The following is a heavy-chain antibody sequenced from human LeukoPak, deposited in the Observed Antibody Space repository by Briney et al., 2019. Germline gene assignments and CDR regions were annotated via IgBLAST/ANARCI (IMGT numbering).Heavy chain of an antibody. CDR2: IYYTGST. CDR3: ARLWDSTGLYFYYHMDV. J-gene: IGHJ6*03. D-gene: IGHD6-19*01. CDR1: GGSISSYY. V-gene: IGHV4-59*12. Sequence: SETLSLTCTVSGGSISSYYWSWIRQPPGKGLEWIGYIYYTGSTNYNPSLKSRVTISEDTSKNQFSLRVNSVTAADTAVYYCARLWDSTGLYFYYHMDVWGEGTTVTVSS.